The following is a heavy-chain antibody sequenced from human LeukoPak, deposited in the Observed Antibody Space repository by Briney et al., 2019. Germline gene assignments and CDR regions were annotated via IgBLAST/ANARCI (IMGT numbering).Heavy chain of an antibody. D-gene: IGHD1-26*01. J-gene: IGHJ5*02. V-gene: IGHV3-30*02. CDR3: AGRESGSYSNWFDP. CDR2: IRYDGSNK. Sequence: GGSLRLSCAASGFTFSSYGMHWVRQAPGKGLEWVAFIRYDGSNKYYAASVKGRFTISRDNSKNTLYLQMNSLSAEDTAVYYCAGRESGSYSNWFDPWGQGTLVTVSS. CDR1: GFTFSSYG.